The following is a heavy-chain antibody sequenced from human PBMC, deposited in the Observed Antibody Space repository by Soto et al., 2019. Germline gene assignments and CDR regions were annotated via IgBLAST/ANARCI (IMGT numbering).Heavy chain of an antibody. CDR1: GYTFTSYY. J-gene: IGHJ5*02. V-gene: IGHV1-46*01. CDR2: INPSGGST. Sequence: ASVKVSCKASGYTFTSYYMHWVRQAPGQGLEWMGIINPSGGSTSYAQKFQGRVTMTRDTSTSTVYMELSSLRSEDTAVYYCARDLGLAVANNWLDPCGQGPLVTVSS. D-gene: IGHD6-19*01. CDR3: ARDLGLAVANNWLDP.